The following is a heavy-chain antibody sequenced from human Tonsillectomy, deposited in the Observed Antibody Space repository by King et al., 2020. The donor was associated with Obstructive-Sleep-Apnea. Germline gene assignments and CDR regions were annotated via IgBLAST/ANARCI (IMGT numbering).Heavy chain of an antibody. D-gene: IGHD3-3*01. J-gene: IGHJ4*02. Sequence: VQLVESGGGLVKPGGALRLSCAASGLTFSNAWMSLVRQAPGRGVEWVGVSKSKTDGGRTDYAAPVKGRFTISRDDSKNRLYLQMNSLKTEDTAVYYCTTGGKTIWGQGTLVTVSS. CDR1: GLTFSNAW. V-gene: IGHV3-15*01. CDR3: TTGGKTI. CDR2: SKSKTDGGRT.